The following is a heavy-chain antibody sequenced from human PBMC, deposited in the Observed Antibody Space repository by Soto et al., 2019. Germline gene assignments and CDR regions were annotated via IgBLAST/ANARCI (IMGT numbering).Heavy chain of an antibody. CDR3: AKALGELSPESYDH. D-gene: IGHD3-16*02. CDR1: GFTFSSYG. J-gene: IGHJ4*02. Sequence: SGGGVVQPGRSLRLSCAASGFTFSSYGMHWVRQAPGKGLEWVAIISYDGSNQYYADSVKGRFTISRDNSKNTLYLQMNSLGTEDTAVYYCAKALGELSPESYDHWGQGVLVTVSS. CDR2: ISYDGSNQ. V-gene: IGHV3-30*18.